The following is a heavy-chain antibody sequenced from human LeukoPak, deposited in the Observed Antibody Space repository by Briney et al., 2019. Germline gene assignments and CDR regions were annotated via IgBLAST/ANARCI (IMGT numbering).Heavy chain of an antibody. Sequence: SETLSLTCTVPGGSISSYYWSWIRQPPRQVLEWIGYIYYSGSTNYNPSLKSRVTISIDTSKNQFSLRLSSVTAADTAVYYCARDTHYYGMDVWGQGTTVTVSS. V-gene: IGHV4-59*01. CDR3: ARDTHYYGMDV. CDR1: GGSISSYY. J-gene: IGHJ6*02. CDR2: IYYSGST.